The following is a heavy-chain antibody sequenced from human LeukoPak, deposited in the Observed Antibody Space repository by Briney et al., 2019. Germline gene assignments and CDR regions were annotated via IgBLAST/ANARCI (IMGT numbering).Heavy chain of an antibody. CDR2: ISSGGST. J-gene: IGHJ4*02. V-gene: IGHV4-59*01. CDR1: GASITRYF. CDR3: ARGDDYKSTLFDY. D-gene: IGHD5-12*01. Sequence: PSETLSLTCTVSGASITRYFWNWTRQPPGKELEWIGYISSGGSTNYNPSLKSRVTISIDTSKNQFSLKLTSETAADTAVYYCARGDDYKSTLFDYWGQGTLVTVSS.